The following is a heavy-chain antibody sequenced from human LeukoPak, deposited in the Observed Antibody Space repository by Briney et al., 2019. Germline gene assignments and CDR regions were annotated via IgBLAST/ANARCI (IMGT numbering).Heavy chain of an antibody. CDR2: ISPSGGST. J-gene: IGHJ5*02. Sequence: GASVKVSCKAFGYTFTSNYMHWVRQAPGQGPGWMGVISPSGGSTTYAQKFQGRVTLTRDMSTSTDYLELSSLRSDDTAVYYCARVWEAAFGNWFDPWGQGTLVTVSS. CDR1: GYTFTSNY. V-gene: IGHV1-46*01. D-gene: IGHD6-13*01. CDR3: ARVWEAAFGNWFDP.